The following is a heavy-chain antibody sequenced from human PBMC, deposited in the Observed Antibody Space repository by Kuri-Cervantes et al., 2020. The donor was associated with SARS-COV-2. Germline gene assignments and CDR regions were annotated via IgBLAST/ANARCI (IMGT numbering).Heavy chain of an antibody. J-gene: IGHJ3*02. D-gene: IGHD5-18*01. V-gene: IGHV4-39*01. CDR2: IYHSGST. CDR1: GGSTSSQSYY. CDR3: ARRTLDTAMVRGVRAPNDAFDI. Sequence: GSLRLSCTVSGGSTSSQSYYWGWIRQPPGKGLEWIGYIYHSGSTYYNPSLESRVTISVDTSKNQFSLKLSSVTAADTAVYYCARRTLDTAMVRGVRAPNDAFDIWGQGTMVTVSS.